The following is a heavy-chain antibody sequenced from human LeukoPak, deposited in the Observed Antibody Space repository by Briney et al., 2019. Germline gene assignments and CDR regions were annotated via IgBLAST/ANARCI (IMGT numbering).Heavy chain of an antibody. J-gene: IGHJ4*02. CDR2: IHHSGVT. V-gene: IGHV4-39*02. CDR3: ARRDNSFDS. Sequence: SETLSLTCSVSGGSISSHNHHWDWIRQAPGNGLEWIGSIHHSGVTYSNPSLRSRLTFSVDMSKNHFSLILSSVTAADTAVYYCARRDNSFDSCGPGTLVTVSS. CDR1: GGSISSHNHH. D-gene: IGHD5-24*01.